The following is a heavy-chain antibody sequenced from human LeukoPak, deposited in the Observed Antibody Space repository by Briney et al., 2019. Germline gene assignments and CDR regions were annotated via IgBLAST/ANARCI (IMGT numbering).Heavy chain of an antibody. D-gene: IGHD3-22*01. Sequence: TSETLSLTCTVSGGSTSSYSWSWIRQPPGKGLEWIGYIYYSGGTSYNPSLKSRVTISVDTSKNQFSLNLNSVTAADTAVYYCAGESYYYDSTGKLHYYFDYWGQGTPVTVSS. V-gene: IGHV4-59*01. CDR2: IYYSGGT. J-gene: IGHJ4*02. CDR1: GGSTSSYS. CDR3: AGESYYYDSTGKLHYYFDY.